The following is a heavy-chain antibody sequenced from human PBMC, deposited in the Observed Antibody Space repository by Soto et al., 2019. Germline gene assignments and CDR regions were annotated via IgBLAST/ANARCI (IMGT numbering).Heavy chain of an antibody. J-gene: IGHJ4*02. CDR1: GYSFTSYW. Sequence: VESLKISCNGSGYSFTSYWLAWVRQMPWKGLEWMGSIYPGDSDTRYSPSFQGQVAISADKSISTAYLQWSSLKASDTAMYYCARLEGGPFDYWGQGALVTVSS. CDR2: IYPGDSDT. V-gene: IGHV5-51*01. CDR3: ARLEGGPFDY. D-gene: IGHD3-16*01.